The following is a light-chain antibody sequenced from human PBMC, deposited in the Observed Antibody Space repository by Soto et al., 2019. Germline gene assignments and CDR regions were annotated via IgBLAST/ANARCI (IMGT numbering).Light chain of an antibody. V-gene: IGKV3D-20*02. CDR2: GAS. CDR1: QSVSSSY. Sequence: EIVLTQSPGTLSLSPGERATLSCRASQSVSSSYLAWYQQKPGQAPRLLIYGASNRATGIPARFSGSGSGTDFTLTISCVEPEDFAVYYCQQRSNWPPITFGGGTKVEIK. CDR3: QQRSNWPPIT. J-gene: IGKJ4*01.